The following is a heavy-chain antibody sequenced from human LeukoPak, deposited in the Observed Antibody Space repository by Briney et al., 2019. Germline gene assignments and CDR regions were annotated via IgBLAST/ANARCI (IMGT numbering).Heavy chain of an antibody. Sequence: KPGGSLRLSCAASGFTFSSYSMNWVRQAPGKGLEWVSSISSSSSYIYYADSVKGRFIISRDNAKNSLYLQMNSLRAEDTAVYYCARDPEAYDYVWGSYRYYDYWGQGTLVTVSS. J-gene: IGHJ4*02. D-gene: IGHD3-16*02. CDR1: GFTFSSYS. CDR3: ARDPEAYDYVWGSYRYYDY. V-gene: IGHV3-21*01. CDR2: ISSSSSYI.